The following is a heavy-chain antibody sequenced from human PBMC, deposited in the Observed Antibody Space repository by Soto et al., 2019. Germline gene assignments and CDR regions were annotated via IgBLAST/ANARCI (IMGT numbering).Heavy chain of an antibody. D-gene: IGHD4-17*01. CDR3: ARGTTVTTLDY. Sequence: SETLSLTCTVSGGSISSGDYYWSWIRQPPGKGLEWIGYIYYSGSTYYNPSLKSRVTISVDTSKNQFSLKLSSVTAADTAVYYCARGTTVTTLDYWGQGTLVTVSS. V-gene: IGHV4-30-4*01. CDR2: IYYSGST. CDR1: GGSISSGDYY. J-gene: IGHJ4*02.